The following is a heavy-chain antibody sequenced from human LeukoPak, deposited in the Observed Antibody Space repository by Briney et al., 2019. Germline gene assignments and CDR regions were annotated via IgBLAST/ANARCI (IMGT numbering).Heavy chain of an antibody. Sequence: NPSETLSLTCAVYGGSFSGYYWSWIRQPPGKGLEWIGEINHRGSTNYNPSLKSRVTISVDTSKNQFSLKLSSVTAADTAVYYCASGGSCYDYWGQGTLVTVSS. CDR2: INHRGST. V-gene: IGHV4-34*01. CDR3: ASGGSCYDY. CDR1: GGSFSGYY. J-gene: IGHJ4*02. D-gene: IGHD2-2*01.